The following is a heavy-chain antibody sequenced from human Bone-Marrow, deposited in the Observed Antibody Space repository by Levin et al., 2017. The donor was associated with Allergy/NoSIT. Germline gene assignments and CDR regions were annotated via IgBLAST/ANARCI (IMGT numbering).Heavy chain of an antibody. V-gene: IGHV4-4*07. D-gene: IGHD4-17*01. J-gene: IGHJ4*02. CDR1: GDSVRGSQ. CDR3: AARCSYCASFDN. Sequence: PSETLSLTCTVSGDSVRGSQWNWIRQTATKRLEWIGHIFDDGTATYNPSLQGRATVSVNPSMNQFSLTVSSVTAADSALYYCAARCSYCASFDNWGRGILVTVSS. CDR2: IFDDGTA.